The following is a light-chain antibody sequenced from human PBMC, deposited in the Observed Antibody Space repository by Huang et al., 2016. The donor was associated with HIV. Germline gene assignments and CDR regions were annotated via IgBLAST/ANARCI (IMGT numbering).Light chain of an antibody. J-gene: IGKJ5*01. CDR3: QQSYSALSS. CDR1: QSISTY. Sequence: IQMTQSHTSLSASVGDRVSIVCRASQSISTYLNWYQQKPGKAPKILISSASTLHSGVPSMFSGSGSGTEFTLTIRGLQLDDFATYYCQQSYSALSSFGPGTRL. V-gene: IGKV1-39*01. CDR2: SAS.